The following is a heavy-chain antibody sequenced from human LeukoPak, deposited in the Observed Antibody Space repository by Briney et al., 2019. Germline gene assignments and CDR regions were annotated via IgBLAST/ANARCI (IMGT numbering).Heavy chain of an antibody. V-gene: IGHV1-69*06. D-gene: IGHD3-9*01. CDR1: GGTFSSYA. CDR3: ARGGADILTGYYFGYYYYYMDV. CDR2: IIPIFGTA. Sequence: GASVKVSCKASGGTFSSYAISWVRQAPGQGLEWMGGIIPIFGTANYAQKFQGRVTITADKSTSTAYMELSSLRSEDTAVYYCARGGADILTGYYFGYYYYYMDVWGKGTTVTVSS. J-gene: IGHJ6*03.